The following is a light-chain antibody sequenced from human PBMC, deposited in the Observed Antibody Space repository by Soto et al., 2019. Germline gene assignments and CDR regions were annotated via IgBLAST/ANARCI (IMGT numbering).Light chain of an antibody. Sequence: EIVLTQSPGTLSLSPGERATLSCRASQSVSSSYLAWYQQKPGQAPRLLIYGASSRATGIPDRFSGSGSGTDFTLNISRLEPEDFAEYYCQQYGSSPPITFGQGTRLEIK. CDR3: QQYGSSPPIT. CDR2: GAS. CDR1: QSVSSSY. V-gene: IGKV3-20*01. J-gene: IGKJ5*01.